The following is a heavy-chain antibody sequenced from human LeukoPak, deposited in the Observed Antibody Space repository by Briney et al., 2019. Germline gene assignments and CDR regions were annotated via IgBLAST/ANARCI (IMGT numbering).Heavy chain of an antibody. CDR3: ARVKAAGTRKRLYFDY. CDR1: GGSFSGYY. J-gene: IGHJ4*02. D-gene: IGHD6-13*01. Sequence: SETLSLTCAVYGGSFSGYYWSWIRQPPGKGLEWIGEINHSGSTNYNPSLKSRVTISVDTSKNQFSLKLSSVTAADTAVYYCARVKAAGTRKRLYFDYWGRGTLVTVSS. CDR2: INHSGST. V-gene: IGHV4-34*01.